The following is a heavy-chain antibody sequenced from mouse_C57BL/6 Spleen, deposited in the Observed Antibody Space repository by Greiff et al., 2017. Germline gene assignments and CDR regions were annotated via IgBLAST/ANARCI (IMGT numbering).Heavy chain of an antibody. Sequence: QVQLKQSGAELVRPGASVKLSCKASGYTFTDYYITWVKQRPGQGLEWIARIYPGCGNTYYNEKFKGKATLTAEKSSSTAYMQLSSLTSEDSAVYFCARYYSNYLAWFAYWGQGTLVTVSA. CDR3: ARYYSNYLAWFAY. CDR1: GYTFTDYY. CDR2: IYPGCGNT. V-gene: IGHV1-76*01. J-gene: IGHJ3*01. D-gene: IGHD2-5*01.